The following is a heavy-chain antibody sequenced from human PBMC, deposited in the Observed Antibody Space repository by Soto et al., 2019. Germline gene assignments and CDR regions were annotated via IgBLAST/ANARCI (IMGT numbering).Heavy chain of an antibody. Sequence: PSETLSLTCAVPGASTCTSDWWGWVLQPPGKGLEWIGEIYHSGSTNYNPSLKSRVTISVDKSKNQFSLNLTSVTAADTAVYYCARVSVGSAEYFQPWGQGTLVTVSS. J-gene: IGHJ1*01. D-gene: IGHD6-13*01. CDR2: IYHSGST. V-gene: IGHV4-4*02. CDR1: GASTCTSDW. CDR3: ARVSVGSAEYFQP.